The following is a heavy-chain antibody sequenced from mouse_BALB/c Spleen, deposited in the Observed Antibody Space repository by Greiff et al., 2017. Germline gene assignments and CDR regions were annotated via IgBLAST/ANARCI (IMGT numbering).Heavy chain of an antibody. CDR1: GYSITSDYA. CDR3: ARARDYYGSSFWYFDV. Sequence: EVKLLESGPGLVKPSQSLSLTCTVTGYSITSDYAWNWIRQFPGNKLEWMGYISYSGSTSYNPSLKSRISITRDTSKNQFFLQLNSVTTEDTATYYCARARDYYGSSFWYFDVWGAGTTVTVSS. V-gene: IGHV3-2*02. J-gene: IGHJ1*01. D-gene: IGHD1-1*01. CDR2: ISYSGST.